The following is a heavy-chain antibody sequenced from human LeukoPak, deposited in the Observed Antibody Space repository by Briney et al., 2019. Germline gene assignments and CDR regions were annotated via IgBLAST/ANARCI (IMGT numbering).Heavy chain of an antibody. J-gene: IGHJ5*02. Sequence: SSETLSLTCTVSGGSISVISYFWAWIRQPPGKGLEWIGSVTYSGSIYYNPSLKSRVTMSEDTSNNQFSLNLTSLTAADTAVYYCARHVAVAGNWFAPWGRGTLVTASS. CDR1: GGSISVISYF. CDR3: ARHVAVAGNWFAP. CDR2: VTYSGSI. D-gene: IGHD6-19*01. V-gene: IGHV4-39*01.